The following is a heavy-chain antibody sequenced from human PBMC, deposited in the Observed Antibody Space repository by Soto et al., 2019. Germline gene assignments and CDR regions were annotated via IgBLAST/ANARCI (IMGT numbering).Heavy chain of an antibody. CDR3: ARRYGASFDY. CDR1: GGSISSYC. D-gene: IGHD4-17*01. CDR2: IYYSGST. V-gene: IGHV4-59*01. Sequence: PSETLCLTCTVAGGSISSYCWSWIRQPPGKGLEWIGYIYYSGSTNYNPSLKSRVTISVDTSKNQFSLKLSSVTAADTAVYYCARRYGASFDYWGQGTQVTVSS. J-gene: IGHJ4*02.